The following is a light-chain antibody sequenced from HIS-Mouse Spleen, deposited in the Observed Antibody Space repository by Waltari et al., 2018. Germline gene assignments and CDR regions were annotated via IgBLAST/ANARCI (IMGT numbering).Light chain of an antibody. Sequence: QSALTQPASVSGSPGQSITISCTGTSSDVGGYNYVSWYQQHPGKAPKLMLYEVSNRPSGVSNLFSGSKSGNTASLTISGLQAEDEADYYCSSYTSSSTVVFGGGTKLTVL. J-gene: IGLJ2*01. CDR2: EVS. V-gene: IGLV2-14*01. CDR3: SSYTSSSTVV. CDR1: SSDVGGYNY.